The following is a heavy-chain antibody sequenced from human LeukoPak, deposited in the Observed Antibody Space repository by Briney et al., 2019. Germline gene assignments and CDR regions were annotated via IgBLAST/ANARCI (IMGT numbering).Heavy chain of an antibody. CDR2: IHYDGAT. J-gene: IGHJ5*02. Sequence: SETLSLTCSVSGGSISGRRYYWGWIRQPPGRGLEWIGSIHYDGATYYNPSLKSRVTISVDTSKNQFSLKLSSVTAADTAVYYCARGRREYSSSSGSRKFDPWGQGTLVTVSS. D-gene: IGHD6-6*01. CDR3: ARGRREYSSSSGSRKFDP. V-gene: IGHV4-39*07. CDR1: GGSISGRRYY.